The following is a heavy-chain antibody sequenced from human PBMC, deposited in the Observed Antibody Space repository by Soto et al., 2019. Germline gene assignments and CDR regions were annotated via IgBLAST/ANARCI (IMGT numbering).Heavy chain of an antibody. CDR1: GGSISSSSYY. CDR3: ARERDGISYFDY. Sequence: SETLSLTCTVSGGSISSSSYYWGWIRQPPGKGLEWIGSIYYSGSTYYNPSLKSRVTISVDTSKNQFSLKLSSVTAADTAVYYCARERDGISYFDYWGQGTLVTVSS. D-gene: IGHD1-1*01. CDR2: IYYSGST. V-gene: IGHV4-39*02. J-gene: IGHJ4*02.